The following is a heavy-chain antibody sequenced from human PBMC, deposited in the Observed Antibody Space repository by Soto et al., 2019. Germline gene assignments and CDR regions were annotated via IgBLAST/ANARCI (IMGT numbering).Heavy chain of an antibody. CDR1: GFTFSSYA. V-gene: IGHV3-30-3*01. CDR2: ISYDGSNK. CDR3: ARDLWSGYYAYYYYGMDV. D-gene: IGHD3-3*01. J-gene: IGHJ6*02. Sequence: SLRLSCAASGFTFSSYAMHWVRQAPGKGLEWVAVISYDGSNKYYADSVKGRFTISRDNSKNTLYLQMNSLRAEDTAVYYCARDLWSGYYAYYYYGMDVWGQGTTVTVSS.